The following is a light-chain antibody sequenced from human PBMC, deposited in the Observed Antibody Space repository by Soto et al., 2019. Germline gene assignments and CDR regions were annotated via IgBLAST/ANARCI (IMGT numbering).Light chain of an antibody. V-gene: IGLV1-40*01. J-gene: IGLJ1*01. CDR3: QSYDSSLSGSYV. Sequence: QSVLTQPPSVSRAPGQMVTISCTGSSSNIGAGYDVHWYQQLPGTAPKLLLYGNSNRPSGVPDRFSGSKSGTSASMAVNGLQAEDEADYYCQSYDSSLSGSYVFGTGTKVTVL. CDR2: GNS. CDR1: SSNIGAGYD.